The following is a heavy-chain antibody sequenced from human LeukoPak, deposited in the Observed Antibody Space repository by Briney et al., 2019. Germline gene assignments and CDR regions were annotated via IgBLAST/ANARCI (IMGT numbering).Heavy chain of an antibody. Sequence: GGSLRLPCEASGFSFSSYWMNCVRQAPGKGLEWVANIKQDGSKEHYAGSLEGRFTLARDNAKNSVFLQMNRVKAEDTAVYYCARDEGAFDIWGQGTMVTVSS. V-gene: IGHV3-7*01. CDR1: GFSFSSYW. J-gene: IGHJ3*02. CDR2: IKQDGSKE. CDR3: ARDEGAFDI.